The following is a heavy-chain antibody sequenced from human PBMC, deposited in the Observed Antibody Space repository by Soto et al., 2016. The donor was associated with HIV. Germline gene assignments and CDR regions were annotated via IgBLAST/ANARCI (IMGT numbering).Heavy chain of an antibody. Sequence: EVQLVESGGGLVQPGGSLRLSCAASGFTFSSYSMNWVRQAPGKGLEWVSYISSSTTTIFYADSVKGRFTISRDNDKNSLYLQMNSLRAEDTAVYYCAREGYFGSGSYFWFDPGAREPWSPSPQ. J-gene: IGHJ5*02. D-gene: IGHD3-10*01. CDR3: AREGYFGSGSYFWFDP. V-gene: IGHV3-48*01. CDR1: GFTFSSYS. CDR2: ISSSTTTI.